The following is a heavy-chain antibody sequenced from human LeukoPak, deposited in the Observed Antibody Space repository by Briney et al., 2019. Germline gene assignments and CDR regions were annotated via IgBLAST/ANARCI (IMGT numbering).Heavy chain of an antibody. V-gene: IGHV4-4*02. CDR3: ASRFDYDNNGYFVY. D-gene: IGHD3-22*01. Sequence: KTSETLSLTCAVSGGSISTDNWWSWVRQPPGKGLEWIGEIHDSGSTDYNPSLKSRVTISVEKSKKQFSLKLNSVTAADTAVYYCASRFDYDNNGYFVYWGQGTLVTVSS. J-gene: IGHJ4*02. CDR2: IHDSGST. CDR1: GGSISTDNW.